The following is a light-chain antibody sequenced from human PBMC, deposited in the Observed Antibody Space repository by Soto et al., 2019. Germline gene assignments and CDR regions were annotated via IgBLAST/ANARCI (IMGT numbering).Light chain of an antibody. CDR1: QSVSSN. Sequence: EIVITQSPAPLSVSSGEKAPLSRRASQSVSSNLAWYQQKPGQAPRLLIYGASSRATGIPDRFSGSGSGTDFTLTISRLEPEDFAVYYCQQYGSSPITFGQGTRLEI. CDR3: QQYGSSPIT. J-gene: IGKJ5*01. CDR2: GAS. V-gene: IGKV3-20*01.